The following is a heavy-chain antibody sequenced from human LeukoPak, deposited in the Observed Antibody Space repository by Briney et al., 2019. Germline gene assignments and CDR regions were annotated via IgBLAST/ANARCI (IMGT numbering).Heavy chain of an antibody. CDR3: ARSPPSSFPDY. D-gene: IGHD6-6*01. CDR2: ISSSSNYI. CDR1: GFTFSSYS. Sequence: GRSLRLSCAASGFTFSSYSMNWVRQAPGKGLEWVSSISSSSNYIYYADSVKGRFTISRDNARNSLYLQMDSLRAEDTAVYYCARSPPSSFPDYWGQGTLVTVSS. V-gene: IGHV3-21*01. J-gene: IGHJ4*02.